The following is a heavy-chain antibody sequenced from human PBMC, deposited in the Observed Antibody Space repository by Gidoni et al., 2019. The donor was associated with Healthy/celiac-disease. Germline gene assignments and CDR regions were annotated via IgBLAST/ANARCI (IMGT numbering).Heavy chain of an antibody. V-gene: IGHV4-34*01. CDR3: ARKSIAVFSYNWFDP. CDR2: INHSGST. J-gene: IGHJ5*02. Sequence: DGLEWIGEINHSGSTNYNPSLKSRVTISVDTSKNQFSLKLSSVTAADTAVYYCARKSIAVFSYNWFDPWGQGTLVTVSS. D-gene: IGHD6-6*01.